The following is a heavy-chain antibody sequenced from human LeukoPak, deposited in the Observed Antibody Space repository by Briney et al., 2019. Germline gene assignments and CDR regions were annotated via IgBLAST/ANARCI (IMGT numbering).Heavy chain of an antibody. V-gene: IGHV3-48*02. CDR2: CSRSSRNI. D-gene: IGHD2-2*01. J-gene: IGHJ4*02. CDR3: ARAAGYYAPFDN. CDR1: GFSFSAYN. Sequence: PGGSLRLSCAASGFSFSAYNMYWVRQAPAKGLQGISYCSRSSRNIYYADSVKGRFTISRDDATNALYLQMNSLRDEDSAVYYCARAAGYYAPFDNWGQGTLVTVSS.